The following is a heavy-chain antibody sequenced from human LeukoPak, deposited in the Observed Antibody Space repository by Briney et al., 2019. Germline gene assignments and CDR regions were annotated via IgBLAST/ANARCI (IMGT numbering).Heavy chain of an antibody. CDR2: IRYDGSNK. V-gene: IGHV3-30*02. CDR1: GFTFSSYG. J-gene: IGHJ4*02. CDR3: AKEDIVVVPAAMNFDY. D-gene: IGHD2-2*01. Sequence: AGGSLRLSCAASGFTFSSYGMHWVRQAPGKGLEWVAFIRYDGSNKYYADSVKGRFTNSRDNSKNTLYLQMNSLRAEDTAVYYCAKEDIVVVPAAMNFDYWGQGTLVTVSS.